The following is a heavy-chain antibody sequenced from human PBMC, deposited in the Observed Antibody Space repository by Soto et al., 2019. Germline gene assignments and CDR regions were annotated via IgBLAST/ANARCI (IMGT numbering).Heavy chain of an antibody. J-gene: IGHJ4*02. CDR2: INPNSGGT. CDR1: GYTFTGYY. D-gene: IGHD3-3*01. CDR3: ARDFGHDFWSGYYVESSVY. Sequence: ASVKVSCKASGYTFTGYYMHWVRQAPGQGLEWMGWINPNSGGTNYAQKFQGWVTMTRDTSTSTAYMELSSLRSDDTAVYYCARDFGHDFWSGYYVESSVYWGQGTLVTVSS. V-gene: IGHV1-2*04.